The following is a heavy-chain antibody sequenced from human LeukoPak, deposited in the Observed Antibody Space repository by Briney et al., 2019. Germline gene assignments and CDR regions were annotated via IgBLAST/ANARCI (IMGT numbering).Heavy chain of an antibody. D-gene: IGHD2-2*01. CDR2: INPNSGGT. J-gene: IGHJ5*02. CDR1: GYTFTSYD. V-gene: IGHV1-2*02. Sequence: GASVKVSCKASGYTFTSYDINWVRQAPGQGLEWMGWINPNSGGTNYAQKFQGRVTMTRDTSISTAYMELSRLRSDDTAVYYCARESTCEGYCSSTSGGGSYNWFDPWGQGTLVTVSS. CDR3: ARESTCEGYCSSTSGGGSYNWFDP.